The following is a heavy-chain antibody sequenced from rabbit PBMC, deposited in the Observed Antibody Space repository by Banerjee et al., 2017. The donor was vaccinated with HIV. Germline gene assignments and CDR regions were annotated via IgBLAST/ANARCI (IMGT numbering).Heavy chain of an antibody. CDR3: ARAGYPGDDYPTWVDYFNL. V-gene: IGHV1S40*01. Sequence: QSLEESGGDLVKPGASLTLTCTASGFSLSSSYSMCWVRQAPGKGLEWIACIYVGSSGSTYYASWAKGRFTISKTSSTTVTLQMTSLTAADTATYFCARAGYPGDDYPTWVDYFNLWGPGTLVTVS. J-gene: IGHJ4*01. CDR1: GFSLSSSYS. CDR2: IYVGSSGST. D-gene: IGHD7-1*01.